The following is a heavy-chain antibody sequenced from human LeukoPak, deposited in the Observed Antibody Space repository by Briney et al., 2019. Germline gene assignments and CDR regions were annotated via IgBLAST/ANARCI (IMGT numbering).Heavy chain of an antibody. CDR3: ARDLGMTGEVYYGMDV. CDR2: IYHSGST. V-gene: IGHV4-30-2*01. D-gene: IGHD1-20*01. Sequence: SQTLSLTCTVSGGSISSGGYYWSWIRQPPGKGLEWIGYIYHSGSTYYNPSLKSRVTISVDRSKNQFSLKLSSVTAADTAVYYCARDLGMTGEVYYGMDVWGQGTTVTVSS. CDR1: GGSISSGGYY. J-gene: IGHJ6*02.